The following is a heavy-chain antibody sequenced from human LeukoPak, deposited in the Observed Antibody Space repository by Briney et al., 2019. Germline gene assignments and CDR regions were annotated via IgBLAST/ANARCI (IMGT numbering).Heavy chain of an antibody. V-gene: IGHV3-30*18. CDR1: GFXFSSYG. D-gene: IGHD2-8*02. CDR2: ISYEGSTQ. J-gene: IGHJ4*02. CDR3: AKSGAQYCTGGNCYFDY. Sequence: GGSLRLSCAASGFXFSSYGIHWVRQAPGKGLEWVAIISYEGSTQYYADSVKGRFTISRDNSKNTLYLQMNSLSAEDTAIYYCAKSGAQYCTGGNCYFDYWGQGTLVTVSS.